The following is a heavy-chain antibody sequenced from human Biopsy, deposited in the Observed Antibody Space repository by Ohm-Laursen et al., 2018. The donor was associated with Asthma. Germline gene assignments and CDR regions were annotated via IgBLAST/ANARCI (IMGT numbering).Heavy chain of an antibody. Sequence: SLRLSCAASGFSFSNFGMHWVRQAPGKGLEWVAVISYDGSNEDYADSVKGRFTISRDNSKNTLFLEMNSLRPEDTAVYYCAKELFPGWELRRGPDSWGQGTLVTVSS. J-gene: IGHJ4*02. CDR2: ISYDGSNE. CDR3: AKELFPGWELRRGPDS. CDR1: GFSFSNFG. D-gene: IGHD1-26*01. V-gene: IGHV3-30*18.